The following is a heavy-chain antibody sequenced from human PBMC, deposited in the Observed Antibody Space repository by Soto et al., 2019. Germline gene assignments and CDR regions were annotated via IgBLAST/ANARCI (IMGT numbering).Heavy chain of an antibody. Sequence: EVQLLESGGGLVQPGGSLRLSCAASGFAFSRFGMSWVRQPPGKGLSWVSSIGGSGDTTYYADSVKGRFTISRDNSEDTLSLQMNSLRGEDTAIYYCAKLDSGSINWGQGTLVTVSS. CDR1: GFAFSRFG. V-gene: IGHV3-23*01. CDR2: IGGSGDTT. D-gene: IGHD2-15*01. J-gene: IGHJ4*02. CDR3: AKLDSGSIN.